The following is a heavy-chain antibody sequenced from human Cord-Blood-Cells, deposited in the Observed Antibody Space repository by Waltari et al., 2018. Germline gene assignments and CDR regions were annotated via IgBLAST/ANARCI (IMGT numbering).Heavy chain of an antibody. CDR2: INHSGST. V-gene: IGHV4-34*01. D-gene: IGHD2-2*01. CDR3: ASGRGYCSSTSCYWYYYGMDV. CDR1: GGSFSGYY. J-gene: IGHJ6*02. Sequence: QVQLQQWGAGLLKPSETLSLTCAVYGGSFSGYYWSWIRQPPGQGLEWIGEINHSGSTNYNPSLKSRVTISVDTSKNQFSLKLSSVTAADTAVYYCASGRGYCSSTSCYWYYYGMDVWGQGTTVTVSS.